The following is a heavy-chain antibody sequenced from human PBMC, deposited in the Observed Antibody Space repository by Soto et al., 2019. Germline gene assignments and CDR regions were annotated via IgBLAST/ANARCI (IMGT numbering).Heavy chain of an antibody. Sequence: ASVKVSCKASGYTFTSYAMHWVRQAPGQRLEWMGWINAGNGNTKYSQKFQGRVTITRDTSASTAYMELSSLRSEDTAVYYCARRYSGYDFYPLWYYYGMDVWGQGTTVTVSS. CDR3: ARRYSGYDFYPLWYYYGMDV. V-gene: IGHV1-3*01. CDR1: GYTFTSYA. D-gene: IGHD5-12*01. CDR2: INAGNGNT. J-gene: IGHJ6*02.